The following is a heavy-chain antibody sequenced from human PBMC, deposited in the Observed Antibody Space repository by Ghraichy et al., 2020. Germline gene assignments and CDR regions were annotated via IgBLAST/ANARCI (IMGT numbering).Heavy chain of an antibody. CDR3: ARGGSGYAAPYGMDV. CDR1: GYHFTSFN. V-gene: IGHV1-8*01. J-gene: IGHJ6*02. CDR2: MNPNSGNT. Sequence: ASVKVSCKASGYHFTSFNINWVRQATGQGLEWMAWMNPNSGNTGYAQKFQGRVTMTRNTSINTAYMELSSLRSEDTAVYYCARGGSGYAAPYGMDVWGQGTTVTVSS. D-gene: IGHD5-12*01.